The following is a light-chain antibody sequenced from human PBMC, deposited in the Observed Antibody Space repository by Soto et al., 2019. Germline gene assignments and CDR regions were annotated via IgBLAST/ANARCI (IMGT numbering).Light chain of an antibody. CDR1: SSDIGAYNY. Sequence: QSVLTQPASVSRSPGQSITFSCTGTSSDIGAYNYVSWYQQHPGKAPKLMIYDVNIWPSGVSNRFSGSKSGNTASLTISGLQAEDEADYYCTSWTTSTTMIFGGGTKVTVL. V-gene: IGLV2-14*03. J-gene: IGLJ2*01. CDR2: DVN. CDR3: TSWTTSTTMI.